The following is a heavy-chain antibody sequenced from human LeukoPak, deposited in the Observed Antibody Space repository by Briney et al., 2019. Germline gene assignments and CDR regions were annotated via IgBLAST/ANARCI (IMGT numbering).Heavy chain of an antibody. CDR2: IYYSGST. V-gene: IGHV4-61*08. Sequence: SETLSLTCTVSGGSISSGDYYWSWIRQPPGKGLEWIGYIYYSGSTNYNPSLKSRVTISVDTSKNQFSLKLSSVTAADTAVYYCARYITIFGVASWEYYMDVWGKGTTVTVSS. CDR3: ARYITIFGVASWEYYMDV. CDR1: GGSISSGDYY. D-gene: IGHD3-3*01. J-gene: IGHJ6*03.